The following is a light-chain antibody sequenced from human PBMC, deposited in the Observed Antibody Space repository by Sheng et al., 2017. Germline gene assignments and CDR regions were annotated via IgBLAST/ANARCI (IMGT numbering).Light chain of an antibody. Sequence: SYELTQPPSLSVSPGQTASITCSGEKLGDRYTSWYQQKAGQSPLLVIYQDNRRPSGIPERFSASDSGNTATLTISRVEAGDEADYYCQVWDGSTDHVVFGGGTTLTVL. CDR3: QVWDGSTDHVV. CDR1: KLGDRY. CDR2: QDN. V-gene: IGLV3-1*01. J-gene: IGLJ2*01.